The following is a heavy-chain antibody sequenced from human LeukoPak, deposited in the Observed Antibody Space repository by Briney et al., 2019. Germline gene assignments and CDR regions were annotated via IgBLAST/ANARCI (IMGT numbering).Heavy chain of an antibody. CDR3: AGGRSGSYYFDY. D-gene: IGHD1-26*01. J-gene: IGHJ4*02. CDR2: VSASGDT. CDR1: GGSITSGSYY. V-gene: IGHV4-61*02. Sequence: PSQTLSLTCTASGGSITSGSYYWSWIRQPAGKGLEWIGRVSASGDTNYNPSLKSRVTISVDTSKNQFSLELSSVTVADTAVYYCAGGRSGSYYFDYWGQGTLVTVSS.